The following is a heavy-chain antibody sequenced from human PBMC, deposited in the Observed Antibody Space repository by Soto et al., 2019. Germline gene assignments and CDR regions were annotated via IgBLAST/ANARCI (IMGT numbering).Heavy chain of an antibody. CDR2: ISGSGGST. J-gene: IGHJ4*02. D-gene: IGHD2-2*01. CDR3: AKDCCPVVPAAEFDY. V-gene: IGHV3-23*01. Sequence: PGGSLRLSCAASEFTFSSYAMSWVRQAPGKGLEWVSGISGSGGSTYYADSVKGRFTISRDNSKNTLYLQMNSLRAEDTAVYYCAKDCCPVVPAAEFDYWGQGTLVTVSS. CDR1: EFTFSSYA.